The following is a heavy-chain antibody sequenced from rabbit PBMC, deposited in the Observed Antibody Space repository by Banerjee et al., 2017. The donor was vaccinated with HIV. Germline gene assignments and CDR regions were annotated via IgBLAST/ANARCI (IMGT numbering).Heavy chain of an antibody. V-gene: IGHV1S45*01. Sequence: QQQLEESGGGLVKPGGTLTLTCKASGIDFSSYYYMCWVRQAPGKGLEWIANIDGSYGVIYYASWAKGRFTISKTSSTTVTLQMTSLTAADTATYFCTRAVDGSWLSSWGQGTLVTVS. D-gene: IGHD5-1*01. CDR2: NIDGSYGVI. J-gene: IGHJ3*01. CDR1: GIDFSSYYY. CDR3: TRAVDGSWLSS.